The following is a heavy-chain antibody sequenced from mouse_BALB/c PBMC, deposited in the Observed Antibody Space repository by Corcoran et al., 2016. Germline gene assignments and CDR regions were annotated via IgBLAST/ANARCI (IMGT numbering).Heavy chain of an antibody. D-gene: IGHD2-1*01. J-gene: IGHJ2*01. Sequence: QIQLVQSGPELKKPGETVRISCKASGYTFTTAGMQWVQKMPGKGLKWIGWINTHSGVPKYAEDFKGRFALSLETSASTAYLQISNLKNEDTATYFCAREFYGNLDYWGQGTTLTVSS. CDR3: AREFYGNLDY. CDR1: GYTFTTAG. V-gene: IGHV9-4*02. CDR2: INTHSGVP.